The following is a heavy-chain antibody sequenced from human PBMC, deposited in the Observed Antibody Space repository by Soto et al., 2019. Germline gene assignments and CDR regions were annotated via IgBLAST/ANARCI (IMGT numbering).Heavy chain of an antibody. CDR1: GGTFSSYA. D-gene: IGHD6-19*01. CDR2: IIPIFGTA. J-gene: IGHJ6*02. V-gene: IGHV1-69*01. CDR3: AKRIAVAGTPSFYYGMDV. Sequence: QVPLVQSGAEVKKPGSSVKVSCKASGGTFSSYAISWVRQAPGQGLEWMGGIIPIFGTANYAQKFQGRVTITADESTSTAYMELSSLRSEDTAVYYCAKRIAVAGTPSFYYGMDVWGQGTTVTVSS.